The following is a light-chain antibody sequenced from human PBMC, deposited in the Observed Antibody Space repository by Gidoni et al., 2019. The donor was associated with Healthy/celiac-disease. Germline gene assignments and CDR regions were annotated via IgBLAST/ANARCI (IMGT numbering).Light chain of an antibody. CDR1: QSVLYSSNNKKY. CDR2: WAS. J-gene: IGKJ1*01. Sequence: DIVMTQSPDSLAVSLGERATINCKSSQSVLYSSNNKKYLAWDQQKPGQPPKLLIYWASTRESGVPERFSGSGSGTDFTLTISSLQAEDVAVYYCQQYYSTPTWTFGQGTKVEIK. CDR3: QQYYSTPTWT. V-gene: IGKV4-1*01.